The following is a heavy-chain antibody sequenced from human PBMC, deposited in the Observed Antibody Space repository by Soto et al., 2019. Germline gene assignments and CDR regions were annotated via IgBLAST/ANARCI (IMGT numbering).Heavy chain of an antibody. CDR1: GGSISSSHW. D-gene: IGHD3-9*01. J-gene: IGHJ3*01. CDR3: ARVVLTITRGAFDA. CDR2: ISHSGTS. V-gene: IGHV4-4*02. Sequence: QVQLQESGPGLVKPSGTLSLTCAVSGGSISSSHWWTGVRQSPGKGLEYIGEISHSGTSNSNPSLKRRVTLSVDKSKNHFSLTLTSVTAADTAVYYCARVVLTITRGAFDAWGQGTLVTVSS.